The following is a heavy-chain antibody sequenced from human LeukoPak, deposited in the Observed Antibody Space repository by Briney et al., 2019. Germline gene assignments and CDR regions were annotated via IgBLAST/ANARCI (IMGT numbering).Heavy chain of an antibody. CDR2: IIPIFGTA. J-gene: IGHJ4*02. CDR1: GGTFSSYA. D-gene: IGHD6-13*01. Sequence: ASVKVSCKASGGTFSSYAISWVRQAPGQGLEWMGGIIPIFGTANYAQKFQGRVTITADESTSAAYMELSSLRSEDTAVYYCAREPIAAAEPKYYWGQGTLVTVSS. CDR3: AREPIAAAEPKYY. V-gene: IGHV1-69*13.